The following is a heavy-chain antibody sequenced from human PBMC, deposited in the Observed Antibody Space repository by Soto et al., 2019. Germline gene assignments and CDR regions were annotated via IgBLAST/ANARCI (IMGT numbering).Heavy chain of an antibody. CDR3: ARAPYSSGWCYFDY. V-gene: IGHV4-59*01. Sequence: SETLSLTCTVSGGSISSYYWSWIRQPPGKGLEWIGYIYYSGSTNYNPSLKSRVTISVDTSKNQFSLKLSSVTAADTAVYYCARAPYSSGWCYFDYWGQGTLVTVSS. CDR2: IYYSGST. J-gene: IGHJ4*02. D-gene: IGHD6-19*01. CDR1: GGSISSYY.